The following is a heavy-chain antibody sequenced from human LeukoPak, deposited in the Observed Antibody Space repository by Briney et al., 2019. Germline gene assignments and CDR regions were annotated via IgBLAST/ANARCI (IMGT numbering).Heavy chain of an antibody. V-gene: IGHV1-69*01. D-gene: IGHD5-18*01. CDR1: GGTFSSYA. CDR2: IIPIFGTA. Sequence: GSSVKVSCKASGGTFSSYAISWVRQAPGQGLEWMGGIIPIFGTANYAQNFQGRVTITADESTSTAYMERSSLRSEDTAVYYLARDPVDTAMVTLGYSDAFDIWGQGTMVTVSS. CDR3: ARDPVDTAMVTLGYSDAFDI. J-gene: IGHJ3*02.